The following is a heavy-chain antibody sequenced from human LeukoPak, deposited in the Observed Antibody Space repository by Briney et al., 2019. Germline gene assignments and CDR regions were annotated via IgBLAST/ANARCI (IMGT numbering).Heavy chain of an antibody. J-gene: IGHJ4*02. V-gene: IGHV3-13*01. D-gene: IGHD3-10*01. CDR2: IGTAGDT. CDR3: ARGGWFGELLRPFDY. CDR1: GFTFSNYD. Sequence: GGSLRLSCAASGFTFSNYDMHWVRQATGKGREWVSAIGTAGDTYYSGSVKGRFTISRENAKNSLYLQMNSLKAGDTAVYYCARGGWFGELLRPFDYWGQGSLVTVSS.